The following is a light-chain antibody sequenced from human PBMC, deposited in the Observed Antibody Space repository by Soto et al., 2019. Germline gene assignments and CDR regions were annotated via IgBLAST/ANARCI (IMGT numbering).Light chain of an antibody. Sequence: QPVLTQPASVSGSPGQSITISCTGTSSDVGSYNLVSWYQQHPGKAPKLMIYEVSKRPSGVSNRFSGSKSGNTASLTISGLQAEDEADYYCCSYAGSSTFFYVFGTGTKVTVL. CDR1: SSDVGSYNL. J-gene: IGLJ1*01. CDR2: EVS. CDR3: CSYAGSSTFFYV. V-gene: IGLV2-23*02.